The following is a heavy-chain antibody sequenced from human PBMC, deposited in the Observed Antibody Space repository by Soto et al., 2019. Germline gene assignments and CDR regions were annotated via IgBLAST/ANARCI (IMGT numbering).Heavy chain of an antibody. CDR1: GGTFSSYT. D-gene: IGHD2-15*01. Sequence: QVQLVQSGAEVKKPGSSVKVSCKASGGTFSSYTISWVRQAPGQGREWMGRIIPILGIANYAQKFQGRVTITADKSTSTAYMELSSLRSEDTAVYYCARAGYCSGGSCLGAFDIWGQGTMVTVSS. J-gene: IGHJ3*02. CDR2: IIPILGIA. V-gene: IGHV1-69*02. CDR3: ARAGYCSGGSCLGAFDI.